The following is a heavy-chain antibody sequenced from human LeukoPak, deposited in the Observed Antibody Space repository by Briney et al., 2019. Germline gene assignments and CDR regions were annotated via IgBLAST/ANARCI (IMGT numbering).Heavy chain of an antibody. Sequence: PGGSLRLSCAASGFTFDDYAMHWVRQAPGKGLEWVSGISWNSGSIGYADSVKGRFTISRDNAKNYLYLQMNSLRAEDMALYYCAKDEFVASDFTGAFDIWGQGTMVTVSS. CDR2: ISWNSGSI. D-gene: IGHD2-8*02. V-gene: IGHV3-9*03. CDR1: GFTFDDYA. CDR3: AKDEFVASDFTGAFDI. J-gene: IGHJ3*02.